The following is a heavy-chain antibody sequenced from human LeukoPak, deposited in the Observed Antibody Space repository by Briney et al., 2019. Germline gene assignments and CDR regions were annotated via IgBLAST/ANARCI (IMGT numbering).Heavy chain of an antibody. V-gene: IGHV4-34*01. CDR3: ARDYYGMDV. J-gene: IGHJ6*02. CDR2: IYHSGST. CDR1: GGSFSGYY. Sequence: PSETLSLTCAVYGGSFSGYYWSWIRQPPGKGLEWIGYIYHSGSTYYNPSLKSRVTISVDRSKNQFSLKLSSVTAADTAVYYCARDYYGMDVWGQGTTVTVSS.